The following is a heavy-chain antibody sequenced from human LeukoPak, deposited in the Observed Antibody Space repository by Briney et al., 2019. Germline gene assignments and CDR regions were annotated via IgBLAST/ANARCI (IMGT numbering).Heavy chain of an antibody. J-gene: IGHJ6*02. CDR1: GFAFSSYN. CDR3: ARRPYSDTSGRLSDV. CDR2: IGSSGSPT. Sequence: GGSLRFSCAASGFAFSSYNMNWVRQAPGKGLEWISYIGSSGSPTHYADSVGGRFTISRDNAKNSLYLQMNSLRDEDTAVYFCARRPYSDTSGRLSDVWGQGTTVTVSS. D-gene: IGHD3-22*01. V-gene: IGHV3-48*02.